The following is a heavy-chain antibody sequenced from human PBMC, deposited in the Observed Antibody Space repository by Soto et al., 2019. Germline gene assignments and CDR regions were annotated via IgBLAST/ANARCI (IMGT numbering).Heavy chain of an antibody. CDR2: ISTNGGST. D-gene: IGHD3-22*01. Sequence: PGGSLRLSCSASGFTFSIYAMHWVRQAPGKGLEYVSSISTNGGSTDYADSVKGRFTISRDNSKNTVYLQMSSLRVEDTAVYYCVKGEDYYDSSGYYPFDYWGQGTLVTVSS. CDR1: GFTFSIYA. CDR3: VKGEDYYDSSGYYPFDY. J-gene: IGHJ4*02. V-gene: IGHV3-64D*06.